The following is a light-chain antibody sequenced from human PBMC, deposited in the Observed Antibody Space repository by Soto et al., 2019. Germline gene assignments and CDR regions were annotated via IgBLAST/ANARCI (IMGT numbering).Light chain of an antibody. CDR2: DVS. J-gene: IGLJ1*01. CDR1: SSDVGGYNY. V-gene: IGLV2-14*03. CDR3: SLYRTSNTRQIV. Sequence: QSVLTQPASVSGSPGQSITISCTGTSSDVGGYNYVSWYQHHPGKAPKLMIYDVSNRPSGVSNRFSGSKSGNTASLSISGLQPEDEADYYCSLYRTSNTRQIVCGTGTKLTVL.